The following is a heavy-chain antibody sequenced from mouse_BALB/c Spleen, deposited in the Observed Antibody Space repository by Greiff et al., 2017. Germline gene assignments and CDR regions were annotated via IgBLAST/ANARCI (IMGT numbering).Heavy chain of an antibody. J-gene: IGHJ4*01. V-gene: IGHV1S29*02. CDR3: ARRWDEDAMDY. CDR1: GYTFTDYN. D-gene: IGHD4-1*01. CDR2: IYPYNGGT. Sequence: VQLQQPGAELVMPGASVKMSCKASGYTFTDYNMHWVKQSHGKSLEWIGYIYPYNGGTGYNQKFKSKATLTVDNSSSTAYMELRSLTSEDSAVYYCARRWDEDAMDYWGQGTSVTVSS.